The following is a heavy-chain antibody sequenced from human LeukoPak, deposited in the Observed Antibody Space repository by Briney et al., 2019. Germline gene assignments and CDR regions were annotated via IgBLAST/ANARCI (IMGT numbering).Heavy chain of an antibody. CDR2: ISGSGGNT. CDR3: AKNPVLYCSSTSCHIDY. Sequence: GGSLRLSCAASGFTFSSYSMNWFRQAPGKGLEWVSAISGSGGNTYYADSVKGRFTISRDNSKNTLYLQMKSLRAEDTAVYYCAKNPVLYCSSTSCHIDYWGQGTLVTVSS. J-gene: IGHJ4*02. D-gene: IGHD2-2*01. CDR1: GFTFSSYS. V-gene: IGHV3-23*01.